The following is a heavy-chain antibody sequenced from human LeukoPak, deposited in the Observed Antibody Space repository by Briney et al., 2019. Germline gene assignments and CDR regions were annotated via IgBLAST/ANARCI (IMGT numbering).Heavy chain of an antibody. CDR1: GFSVSSDY. CDR2: IYGGGVT. D-gene: IGHD6-13*01. J-gene: IGHJ3*02. Sequence: GGSLRLSCAASGFSVSSDYVSWVRQAPGKGMEWVSVIYGGGVTYYADSVKGRFTISRDNSKNTLYLQMNSLRAEDTAVYYCAREGAAAADGGAFDIWGQGTMVTVSS. V-gene: IGHV3-53*05. CDR3: AREGAAAADGGAFDI.